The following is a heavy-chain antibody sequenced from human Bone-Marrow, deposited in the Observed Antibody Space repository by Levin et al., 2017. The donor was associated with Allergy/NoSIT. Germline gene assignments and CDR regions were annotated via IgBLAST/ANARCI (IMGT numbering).Heavy chain of an antibody. D-gene: IGHD2-2*01. Sequence: ASVKVSCKASGYTFTSYDINWVRQATGQGLEWMGWMNPNSGNTGYAQKFQGRVTMTRNTSISTAYMELSSLRSEDTAVYYCARGPGRIVVVPAAIRAFNYYYYGMDVWGQGTTVTVSS. V-gene: IGHV1-8*01. CDR3: ARGPGRIVVVPAAIRAFNYYYYGMDV. CDR2: MNPNSGNT. J-gene: IGHJ6*02. CDR1: GYTFTSYD.